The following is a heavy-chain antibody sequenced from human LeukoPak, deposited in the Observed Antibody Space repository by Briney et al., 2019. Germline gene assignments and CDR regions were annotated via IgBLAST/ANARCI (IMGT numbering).Heavy chain of an antibody. D-gene: IGHD1-26*01. CDR1: GFTFSNYW. V-gene: IGHV3-74*01. CDR2: INSDGSST. Sequence: GGSLRLSCAASGFTFSNYWMFWVRQVLGKGLVWVSRINSDGSSTTYADSVKGRFTISRDNAKNTVYLQMNSLRDEDTAVYYCASRISSGSYFFDYWGQGTLVTVSS. CDR3: ASRISSGSYFFDY. J-gene: IGHJ4*02.